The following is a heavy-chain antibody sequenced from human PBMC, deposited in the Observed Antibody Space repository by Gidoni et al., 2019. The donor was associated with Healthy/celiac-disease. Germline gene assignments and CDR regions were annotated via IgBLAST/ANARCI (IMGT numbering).Heavy chain of an antibody. CDR2: ISSSSSYI. D-gene: IGHD3-10*01. CDR1: GFTFSSYS. V-gene: IGHV3-21*01. Sequence: EVQLVESGGGLVKPGGSLRLSCAASGFTFSSYSLNWVRQAPGKGLEWVSSISSSSSYIYYADSVKGRFTISRDNAKNSLYLQMNSLRAEDTAVYYCARNRVRGVIRPYYYYYGMDVWGQGTTVTVSS. J-gene: IGHJ6*02. CDR3: ARNRVRGVIRPYYYYYGMDV.